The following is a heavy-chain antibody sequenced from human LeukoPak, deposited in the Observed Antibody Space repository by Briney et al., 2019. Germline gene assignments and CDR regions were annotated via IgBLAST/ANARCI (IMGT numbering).Heavy chain of an antibody. J-gene: IGHJ4*02. CDR1: GDSVSSPSYY. V-gene: IGHV4-61*01. CDR3: ARTQYCSGTSCYFGYFDY. Sequence: SETLSLTCTVSGDSVSSPSYYWSWIRQPPGKGLEWIGYVYYSGSTNYNPSLKSRVTVSIDTSKNQFSLRLSSVSAADTALYYCARTQYCSGTSCYFGYFDYWGEGTRVPVSS. CDR2: VYYSGST. D-gene: IGHD2-2*01.